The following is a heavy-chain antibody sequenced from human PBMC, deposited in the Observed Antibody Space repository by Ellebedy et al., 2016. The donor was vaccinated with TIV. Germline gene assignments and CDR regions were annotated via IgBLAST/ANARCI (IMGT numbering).Heavy chain of an antibody. D-gene: IGHD3-10*01. Sequence: GESLKISCKASGYEFNSYWISWVRQMSGKGLEWMARIDPSDSFTKYSPSFQGHVTISADKSITTAYLHWRGLKATDTARYFCVRHRAYGSGSPADYWGQGTLVIVSS. CDR1: GYEFNSYW. J-gene: IGHJ4*02. V-gene: IGHV5-10-1*01. CDR3: VRHRAYGSGSPADY. CDR2: IDPSDSFT.